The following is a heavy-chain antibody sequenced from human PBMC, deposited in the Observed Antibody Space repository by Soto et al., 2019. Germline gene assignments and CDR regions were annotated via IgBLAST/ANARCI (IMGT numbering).Heavy chain of an antibody. CDR2: FDPIDGRT. Sequence: QVRLIQSAAEVKRPGASVRVSCKVSGYTLPKLSMHWVRQAPGKGLEWLGGFDPIDGRTVYAQNFQGRLTMTEDTSTATAYMDLVSLRSDDTAVYFCATDIEIITGSMGECDSWGQGTLVTVSS. V-gene: IGHV1-24*01. CDR3: ATDIEIITGSMGECDS. CDR1: GYTLPKLS. D-gene: IGHD1-7*01. J-gene: IGHJ4*02.